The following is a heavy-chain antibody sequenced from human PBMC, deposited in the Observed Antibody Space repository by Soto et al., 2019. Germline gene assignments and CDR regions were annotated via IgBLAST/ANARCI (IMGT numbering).Heavy chain of an antibody. J-gene: IGHJ4*02. Sequence: QVQLQPWGAGLLKPSETLSLTCAVYGGSFSGYYWSWIRQPPGKGLEWIGEMNHSGSTNYNPSLKFRVSIAVDTAKSQYSLKLSSVTVADTAVYYCARSRFGVAIIVDYWGQGTLVTVSP. D-gene: IGHD3-3*01. CDR1: GGSFSGYY. CDR3: ARSRFGVAIIVDY. V-gene: IGHV4-34*01. CDR2: MNHSGST.